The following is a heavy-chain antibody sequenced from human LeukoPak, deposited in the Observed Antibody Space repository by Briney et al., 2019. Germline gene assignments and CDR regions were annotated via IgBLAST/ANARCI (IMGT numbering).Heavy chain of an antibody. CDR3: AKDQFTMIVVVRSAFDY. J-gene: IGHJ4*02. V-gene: IGHV3-21*01. D-gene: IGHD3-22*01. CDR1: GFTFSSYT. Sequence: GGSLRLSCAASGFTFSSYTMSWVRQAPGKGLEWVSSISSSSSYISYADSMRGRFTISRDNAKNTLYLQMNSLRAKDTAVYYCAKDQFTMIVVVRSAFDYWGQGTLVTVSS. CDR2: ISSSSSYI.